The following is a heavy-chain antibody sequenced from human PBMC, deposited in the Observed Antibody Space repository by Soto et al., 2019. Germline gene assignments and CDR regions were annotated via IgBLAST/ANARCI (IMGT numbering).Heavy chain of an antibody. V-gene: IGHV4-39*01. D-gene: IGHD6-19*01. Sequence: SETLSLTCTVSGGSISSSSYYWGWIRQPPGKGLEWIGSIYYSGSTYYNPSLKSRVTISVDTSKNQFSLKLSSVTAADTAVYYCARHPLAVAGPKTYYYYGMDVWGQGTTVTVSS. CDR2: IYYSGST. CDR3: ARHPLAVAGPKTYYYYGMDV. J-gene: IGHJ6*02. CDR1: GGSISSSSYY.